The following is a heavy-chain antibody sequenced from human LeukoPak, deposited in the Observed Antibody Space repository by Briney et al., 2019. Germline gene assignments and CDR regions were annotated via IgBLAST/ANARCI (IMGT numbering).Heavy chain of an antibody. J-gene: IGHJ4*02. V-gene: IGHV4-59*01. Sequence: SETLSLTCPVSGGSISSYYWSWIRQSPGEGLEWIGYIHYRGSTNYNPSLKSRVTISVDTSKNQFSLKLSSLTAADTAVYYCARSVLGYSYGLHIDYWGQGTLVTVSS. D-gene: IGHD5-18*01. CDR3: ARSVLGYSYGLHIDY. CDR2: IHYRGST. CDR1: GGSISSYY.